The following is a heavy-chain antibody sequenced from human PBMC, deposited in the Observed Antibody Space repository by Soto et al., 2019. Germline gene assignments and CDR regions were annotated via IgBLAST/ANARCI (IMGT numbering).Heavy chain of an antibody. Sequence: GGSLRLSCAASGFTFSSYGMHWVRQAPGKGLEWVAVISYDGSNKYYADSVKGRFTISRDNSKNTLYPQMNSLRAEDTAVYYCAKGNGMATMGLFDYWGQGTLVTVSS. D-gene: IGHD5-12*01. V-gene: IGHV3-30*18. CDR2: ISYDGSNK. CDR1: GFTFSSYG. CDR3: AKGNGMATMGLFDY. J-gene: IGHJ4*02.